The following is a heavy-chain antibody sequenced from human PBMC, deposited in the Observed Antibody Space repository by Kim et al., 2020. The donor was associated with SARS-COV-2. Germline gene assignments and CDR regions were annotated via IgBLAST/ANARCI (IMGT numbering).Heavy chain of an antibody. CDR1: GFTFSSYA. CDR3: ARRGGRAAAKDAFDI. V-gene: IGHV3-30*04. D-gene: IGHD2-15*01. Sequence: GGSLRLSCAASGFTFSSYAMHWVRQAPGKGLEWVAVISYDGSNKYYADSVKGRFTISRDNSKNTLYLQMNSMRAEDTAVYYCARRGGRAAAKDAFDIWGQGTMVTVSS. CDR2: ISYDGSNK. J-gene: IGHJ3*02.